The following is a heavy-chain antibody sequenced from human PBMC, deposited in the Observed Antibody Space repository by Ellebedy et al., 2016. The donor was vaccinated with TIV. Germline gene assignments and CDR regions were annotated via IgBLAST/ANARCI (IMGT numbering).Heavy chain of an antibody. CDR1: GFTFTNHW. CDR3: TKEGAVAGAPASLAYDY. Sequence: GESLKISCAASGFTFTNHWMSWVRQAPGKGLEWVANINQDGSEKYYVDSVKGRFTISRDNAQKSLDLQMSSLRAEDTAVYFCTKEGAVAGAPASLAYDYWGQGTLVTVSS. J-gene: IGHJ4*02. CDR2: INQDGSEK. V-gene: IGHV3-7*01. D-gene: IGHD6-19*01.